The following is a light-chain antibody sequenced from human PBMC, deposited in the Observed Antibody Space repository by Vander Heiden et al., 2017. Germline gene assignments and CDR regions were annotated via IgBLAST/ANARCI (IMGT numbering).Light chain of an antibody. J-gene: IGKJ1*01. CDR2: AAS. CDR3: QQSHRTPWT. V-gene: IGKV1-39*01. CDR1: QTISSY. Sequence: DIQMTQSPSSLSASIGDRVTITCRASQTISSYLNWYQQKPGRAPNLLIYAASSLQSGDPSRFSGSGSGTDFTLTISSLQPEDFATYYCQQSHRTPWTFGQGTKVEIK.